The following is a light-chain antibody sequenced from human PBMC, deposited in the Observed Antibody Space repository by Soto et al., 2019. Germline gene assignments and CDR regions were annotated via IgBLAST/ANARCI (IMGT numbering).Light chain of an antibody. CDR3: QQYYSTPLT. V-gene: IGKV4-1*01. J-gene: IGKJ1*01. Sequence: DIVMTQSPDSLAESLGERATINCKSSQSVLYSSNNKNYLAWYQQKPGQPPKLLIYWASTRESGVPDRFSGSGSGTDFTLTISSLQAEDVAVYYCQQYYSTPLTFGQGTKVEIK. CDR1: QSVLYSSNNKNY. CDR2: WAS.